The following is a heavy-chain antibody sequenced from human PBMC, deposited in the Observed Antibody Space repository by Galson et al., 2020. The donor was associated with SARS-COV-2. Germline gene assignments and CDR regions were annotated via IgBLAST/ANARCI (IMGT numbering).Heavy chain of an antibody. V-gene: IGHV5-10-1*01. Sequence: GESLKISCQGSGLSFSGYGNWISWVRQMPGKGLEWMGRIDPGDSYTNYSPSFQGHVTISVDKSTSTAYLQWSSLKASDTAIYYCARLRVSAFVSSWLDPWGKGTVVTVSS. D-gene: IGHD2-8*01. CDR2: IDPGDSYT. CDR1: GLSFSGYGNW. J-gene: IGHJ5*02. CDR3: ARLRVSAFVSSWLDP.